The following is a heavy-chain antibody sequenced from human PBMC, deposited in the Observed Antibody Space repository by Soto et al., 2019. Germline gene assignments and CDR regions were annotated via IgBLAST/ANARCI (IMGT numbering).Heavy chain of an antibody. D-gene: IGHD1-26*01. Sequence: QVQLVQSGAEEKKPGASVKVSCKASGYTFTSYAMHWVRQAPGQRLEWMGWINAGNGNTKYSQKFEGRVTITRDTSASTAYLELSSLRSGDTAVYSCARDILFDSWGQGTLVTCSS. CDR1: GYTFTSYA. CDR3: ARDILFDS. V-gene: IGHV1-3*05. CDR2: INAGNGNT. J-gene: IGHJ4*02.